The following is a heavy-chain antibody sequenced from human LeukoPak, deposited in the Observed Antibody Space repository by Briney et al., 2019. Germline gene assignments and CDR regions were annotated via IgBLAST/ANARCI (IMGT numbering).Heavy chain of an antibody. D-gene: IGHD3-3*01. J-gene: IGHJ4*02. Sequence: GASVTVSFRASGYRFTVYYMHWVRQAPGQGLEWMGWINPNSGDTNSAQHFQGRVTMTRDTSMTTAYMELSRLGSDDTAVYYCARGGDFWSGYYFAYWGQGTLVSVSS. CDR3: ARGGDFWSGYYFAY. CDR2: INPNSGDT. V-gene: IGHV1-2*02. CDR1: GYRFTVYY.